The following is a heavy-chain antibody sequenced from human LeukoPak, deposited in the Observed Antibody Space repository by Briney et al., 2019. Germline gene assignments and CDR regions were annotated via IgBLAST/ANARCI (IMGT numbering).Heavy chain of an antibody. D-gene: IGHD2-8*01. CDR2: ISGSGTTV. V-gene: IGHV3-11*04. CDR3: ARYVDGAFDA. J-gene: IGHJ3*01. Sequence: GGSLRLSCVASGFIFSDHYMTWIRQTPGKGLEWMSYISGSGTTVNYAESVMGRFTISRDNAKSSVFLQMNTLRVEDTAVYYCARYVDGAFDAWGRGTLVTVSS. CDR1: GFIFSDHY.